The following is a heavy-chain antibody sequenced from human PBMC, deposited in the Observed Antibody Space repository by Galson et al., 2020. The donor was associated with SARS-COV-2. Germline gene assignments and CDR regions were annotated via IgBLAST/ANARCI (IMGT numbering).Heavy chain of an antibody. Sequence: NIYYSWSTYYNPSPKSRVTISVDTSKNQYSLKLSSVTAADTAVYYCARGVGVPMGHYYYGM. V-gene: IGHV4-31*02. D-gene: IGHD3-22*01. CDR3: ARGVGVPMGHYYYGM. J-gene: IGHJ6*01. CDR2: IYYSWST.